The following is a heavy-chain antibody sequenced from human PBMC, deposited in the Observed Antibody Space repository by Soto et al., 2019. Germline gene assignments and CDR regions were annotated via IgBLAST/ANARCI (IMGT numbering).Heavy chain of an antibody. CDR2: IYYSGST. Sequence: SETLSLTCTVSGGSISSYYWSWIRQPPGKGLEWIGYIYYSGSTNYSPSLKSRVTISVDTSKNQFSLKLSSVTAADTAVYYCARDLNLRYYDFWSGYPRGFDPWGQGTLVTVSS. CDR3: ARDLNLRYYDFWSGYPRGFDP. D-gene: IGHD3-3*01. CDR1: GGSISSYY. J-gene: IGHJ5*02. V-gene: IGHV4-59*01.